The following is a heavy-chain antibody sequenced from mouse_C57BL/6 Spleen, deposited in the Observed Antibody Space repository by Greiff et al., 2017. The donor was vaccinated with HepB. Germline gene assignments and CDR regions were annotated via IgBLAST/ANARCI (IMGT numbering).Heavy chain of an antibody. V-gene: IGHV7-1*01. CDR1: GFTFSDFY. Sequence: EVMLVESGGGLVQSGRSLRLSCATSGFTFSDFYMEWVRQAPGKGLEWIAASRNKANDYTTEYSASVKGRFIVSRDTSQSILYLQMNALRAEDTAIYYCARGYYSNYEWYFDVWGTGTTVTVSS. CDR3: ARGYYSNYEWYFDV. D-gene: IGHD2-5*01. J-gene: IGHJ1*03. CDR2: SRNKANDYTT.